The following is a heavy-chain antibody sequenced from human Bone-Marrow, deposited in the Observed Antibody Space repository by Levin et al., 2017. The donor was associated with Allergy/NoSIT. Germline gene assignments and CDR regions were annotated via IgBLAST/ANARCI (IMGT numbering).Heavy chain of an antibody. Sequence: GASVKVSCKAFGYTLVSYHMHWVRQAPGQGLEWMGIFNPSTGTTNYAQKFQGRVTMTRDTSTSTVYMELSSLRSEDTAVYYCARARRQVLVDYWGQGTLVTVSS. CDR3: ARARRQVLVDY. CDR2: FNPSTGTT. CDR1: GYTLVSYH. J-gene: IGHJ4*02. V-gene: IGHV1-46*01. D-gene: IGHD4/OR15-4a*01.